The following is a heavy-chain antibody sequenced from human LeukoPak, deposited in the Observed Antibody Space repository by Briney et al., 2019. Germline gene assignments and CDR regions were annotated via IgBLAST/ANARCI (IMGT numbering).Heavy chain of an antibody. V-gene: IGHV3-48*03. Sequence: GGSLRLSCAASGFTFSSYEMNWVRQAPGKGLEWVSYISSSGRNIHYADSVKGRFTISRDNAKNSLYLQMNSLRHEDTAVYYCARAVRPYDSGNYYPYYFDYWGQGALVTVSS. CDR1: GFTFSSYE. D-gene: IGHD3-10*01. CDR3: ARAVRPYDSGNYYPYYFDY. J-gene: IGHJ4*02. CDR2: ISSSGRNI.